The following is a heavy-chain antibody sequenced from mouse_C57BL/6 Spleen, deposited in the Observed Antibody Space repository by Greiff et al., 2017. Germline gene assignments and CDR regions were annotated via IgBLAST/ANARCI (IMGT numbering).Heavy chain of an antibody. CDR1: GYSITSGYY. V-gene: IGHV3-6*01. CDR2: ISYDGSN. J-gene: IGHJ4*01. D-gene: IGHD2-1*01. Sequence: EVQRVESGPGLVKPSQSLSLTCSVTGYSITSGYYWNWIRQFPGNKLEWMGYISYDGSNNYNPSLKNRISITRDTSKNQFFLKLNSVTTEDTATYYCARGRGKGMDYWGQGTSVTVSS. CDR3: ARGRGKGMDY.